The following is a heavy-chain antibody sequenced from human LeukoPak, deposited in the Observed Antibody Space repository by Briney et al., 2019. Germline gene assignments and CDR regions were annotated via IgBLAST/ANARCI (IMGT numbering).Heavy chain of an antibody. CDR1: GSTFSSYA. V-gene: IGHV3-30-3*01. CDR2: ISYDGSNK. J-gene: IGHJ4*02. CDR3: ARGTLEPGGLGY. Sequence: GRSPRLSCAVSGSTFSSYAMHWVRQAPGKGLEWVAVISYDGSNKYYADSVKGRFTISRDNSKNTLYLQMNSLRAEDTAVYYCARGTLEPGGLGYWGPGTLVTVSS. D-gene: IGHD1-14*01.